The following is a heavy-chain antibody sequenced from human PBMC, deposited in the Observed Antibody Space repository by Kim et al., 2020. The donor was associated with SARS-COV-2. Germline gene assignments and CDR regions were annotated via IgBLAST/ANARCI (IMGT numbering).Heavy chain of an antibody. CDR1: GYTFTGYY. CDR2: INPNSGGT. CDR3: ARGGGSMVRGVIPRSKYGMDV. V-gene: IGHV1-2*02. D-gene: IGHD3-10*01. Sequence: ASVKVSCKASGYTFTGYYMHWVRQAPGQGLEWMGWINPNSGGTNYAQKFQGRVTMTRDTSISTAYMELSRLRSDDTAVYYCARGGGSMVRGVIPRSKYGMDVWGQGTTVTVSS. J-gene: IGHJ6*02.